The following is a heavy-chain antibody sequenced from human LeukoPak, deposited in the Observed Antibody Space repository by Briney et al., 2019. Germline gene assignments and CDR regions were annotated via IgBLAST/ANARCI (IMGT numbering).Heavy chain of an antibody. J-gene: IGHJ4*02. D-gene: IGHD1-26*01. CDR1: GFTVRTNY. CDR3: ARASLAYFDY. CDR2: IYSGGST. V-gene: IGHV3-66*01. Sequence: TGGSLRLSCAASGFTVRTNYMTWVRQAPGKGLEWVSVIYSGGSTYCADSVKGRFTISRDNSKNTLFLQMNRLRAEDTAVYYCARASLAYFDYWGQGTLVTVSS.